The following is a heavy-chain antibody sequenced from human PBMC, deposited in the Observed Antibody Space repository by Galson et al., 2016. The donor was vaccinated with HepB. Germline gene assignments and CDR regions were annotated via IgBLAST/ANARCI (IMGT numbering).Heavy chain of an antibody. V-gene: IGHV5-10-1*01. CDR3: ARALEYGSRNYYDYYAMDV. J-gene: IGHJ6*02. Sequence: QSGAEVKEPGESLRISCQGSGYRLTDHWITWVRQVPGKGLQWMGRIDPDDSYANYSPSFQGHVTISVDKSINTAYLQWSTLKASDTAIYYCARALEYGSRNYYDYYAMDVWGPGTTVIVSS. CDR2: IDPDDSYA. D-gene: IGHD4-17*01. CDR1: GYRLTDHW.